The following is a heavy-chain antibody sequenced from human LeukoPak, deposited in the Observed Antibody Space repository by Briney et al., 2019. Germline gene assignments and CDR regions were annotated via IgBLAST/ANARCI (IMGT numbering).Heavy chain of an antibody. Sequence: ASAEVSCKASGGTFSSYAISWVRQAPGQGLEWMGGIIPIFGTANYAQKFQGRVTITRNTSISTAYMELSSLRSEDTAVYYCARGVRGVSLYYYYYYMDVWGKGTTVTVSS. CDR1: GGTFSSYA. CDR2: IIPIFGTA. D-gene: IGHD3-10*01. V-gene: IGHV1-69*05. J-gene: IGHJ6*03. CDR3: ARGVRGVSLYYYYYYMDV.